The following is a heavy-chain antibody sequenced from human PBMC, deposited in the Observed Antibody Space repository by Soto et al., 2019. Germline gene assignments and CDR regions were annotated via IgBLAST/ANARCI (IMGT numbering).Heavy chain of an antibody. Sequence: GGSLRLSCAASGFTFSGYGMSWVRQVPGKGLEWVSAISGSGGSTYYADSVKGRFTISRDNSKNRLYVQKNSLRAEDTAIYYCAKAGFGKTVYAFDIWGQGTMVTVSS. V-gene: IGHV3-23*01. CDR2: ISGSGGST. D-gene: IGHD3-16*01. J-gene: IGHJ3*02. CDR3: AKAGFGKTVYAFDI. CDR1: GFTFSGYG.